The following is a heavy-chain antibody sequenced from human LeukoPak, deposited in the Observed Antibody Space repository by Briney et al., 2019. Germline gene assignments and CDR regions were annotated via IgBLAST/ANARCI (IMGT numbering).Heavy chain of an antibody. D-gene: IGHD1-26*01. CDR1: GFTFDDYA. CDR3: ARDGVFLGYYYYYMDV. CDR2: ISWNSGSI. J-gene: IGHJ6*03. V-gene: IGHV3-9*01. Sequence: PGRSLRLSCAASGFTFDDYAMHWVRQAPGKGLEWVSGISWNSGSIGYADSVKGRFTISRDNAKNSLYLQMNSLRAEDTAVYYCARDGVFLGYYYYYMDVWGKGTTVTVSS.